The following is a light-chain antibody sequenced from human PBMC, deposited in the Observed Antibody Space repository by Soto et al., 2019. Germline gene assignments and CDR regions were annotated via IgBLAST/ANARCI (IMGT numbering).Light chain of an antibody. CDR1: LSDVGGYIY. CDR3: STYTRIISVV. Sequence: SALTQPSSGSGVPRHSITISPTGTLSDVGGYIYVSWFQHHPGKSPKLMIYEVTNRPSGVSNRFSGSKSGNTASLTISGIQAEDEADYYCSTYTRIISVVFGGGTKLTVL. CDR2: EVT. V-gene: IGLV2-14*01. J-gene: IGLJ2*01.